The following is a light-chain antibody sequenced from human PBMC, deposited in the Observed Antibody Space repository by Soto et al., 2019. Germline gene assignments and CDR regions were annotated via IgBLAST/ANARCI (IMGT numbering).Light chain of an antibody. CDR2: GAS. CDR1: QGISSY. CDR3: QQSYTTPRT. J-gene: IGKJ1*01. V-gene: IGKV1-39*01. Sequence: DIQLTQSPSSLSASVGDRVTITCRVSQGISSYLNWYQQKPGKAPKLLIYGASTLQSGVPSRFSGTGSATDFTLTISSLQPEDFAIYYCQQSYTTPRTFGQGTKVEV.